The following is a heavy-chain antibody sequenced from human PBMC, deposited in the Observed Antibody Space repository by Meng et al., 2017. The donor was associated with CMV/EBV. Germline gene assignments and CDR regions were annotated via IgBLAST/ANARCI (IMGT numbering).Heavy chain of an antibody. CDR3: ARGGRGKAAAGKRMDV. CDR1: GFTFSSYE. CDR2: ISSSGSII. J-gene: IGHJ6*02. V-gene: IGHV3-48*03. D-gene: IGHD6-13*01. Sequence: GGSLRLSCAASGFTFSSYEINWVRQAPGKGLEWMSYISSSGSIIYYADSVKGRFTISRDNAKNSLYLQMNSLRAEDTAVYHCARGGRGKAAAGKRMDVWGQGTTVTVSS.